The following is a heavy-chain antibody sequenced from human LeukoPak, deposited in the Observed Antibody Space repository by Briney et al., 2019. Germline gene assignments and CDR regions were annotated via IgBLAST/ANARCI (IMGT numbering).Heavy chain of an antibody. D-gene: IGHD3-3*02. CDR3: GRDYHLGGIDV. CDR1: GGTFSSYA. V-gene: IGHV1-69*01. J-gene: IGHJ6*02. CDR2: IIPIFGTA. Sequence: GASVKVSCKASGGTFSSYAISWVRQAPGQGLEWMGGIIPIFGTANYAQKFQGRVTITADESTSTAYMELRSLRSDDTAVYYCGRDYHLGGIDVWGQGTTVTVSS.